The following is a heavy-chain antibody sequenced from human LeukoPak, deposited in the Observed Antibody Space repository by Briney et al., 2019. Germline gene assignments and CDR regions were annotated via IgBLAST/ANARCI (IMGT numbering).Heavy chain of an antibody. CDR3: AREKERIDSSGYPHDY. D-gene: IGHD3-22*01. J-gene: IGHJ4*02. V-gene: IGHV1-2*02. Sequence: ASVKVSCKASGYTFTGYYMHCVRQAPGQGLEWMGWINPNSGGTNYAQKFQGRVTMTRDTSISTAYMELSRLRSDDTAVYYCAREKERIDSSGYPHDYWGQGTLVTVSS. CDR2: INPNSGGT. CDR1: GYTFTGYY.